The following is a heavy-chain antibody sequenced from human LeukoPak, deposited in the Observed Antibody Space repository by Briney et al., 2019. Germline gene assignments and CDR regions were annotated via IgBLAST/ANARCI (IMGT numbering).Heavy chain of an antibody. D-gene: IGHD2-8*01. Sequence: SVRVSCKASGGTFNNYAISWVRQAPGQGLEWMGGVIPIFGTTNYTHKWQGRVTFTTDESTNTAYMELSGLKSEDTAVYYCARSYLVFNWFDPWGQGTLVTVSS. CDR3: ARSYLVFNWFDP. CDR2: VIPIFGTT. CDR1: GGTFNNYA. V-gene: IGHV1-69*05. J-gene: IGHJ5*02.